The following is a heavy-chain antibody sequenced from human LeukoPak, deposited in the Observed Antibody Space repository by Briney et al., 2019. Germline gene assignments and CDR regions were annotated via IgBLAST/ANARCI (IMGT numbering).Heavy chain of an antibody. Sequence: GGSLRLSCAASGFTFSSYGMHWVRQAQGKGLEWVALISYDGSDKYYVDSVKGRFTISRDNSKNTVYLQMNSLRAEDTAVYYCAKGAAAQGSFDYWGQGTLVTVSS. CDR3: AKGAAAQGSFDY. CDR1: GFTFSSYG. J-gene: IGHJ4*02. D-gene: IGHD2-2*01. CDR2: ISYDGSDK. V-gene: IGHV3-30*18.